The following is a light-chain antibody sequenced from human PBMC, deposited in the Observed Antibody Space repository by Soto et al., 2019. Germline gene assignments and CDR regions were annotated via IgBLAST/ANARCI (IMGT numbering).Light chain of an antibody. CDR3: SSYTSSTPVV. V-gene: IGLV2-14*01. CDR2: DVR. CDR1: SSDIGGYNY. J-gene: IGLJ2*01. Sequence: QSALTQPASVSGSPGQSITIPCTGSSSDIGGYNYVSWYQQHPGKVPKLIIYDVRDRPSGVSDRFTDSKSGNTASLAISGLQAEDEADYYCSSYTSSTPVVFGGGTKLTVL.